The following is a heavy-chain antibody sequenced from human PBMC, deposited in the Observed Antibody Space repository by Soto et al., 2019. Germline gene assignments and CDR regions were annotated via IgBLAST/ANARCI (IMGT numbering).Heavy chain of an antibody. D-gene: IGHD3-10*01. CDR1: GGSISSYY. CDR3: ARGPGLWVGEVFFDY. V-gene: IGHV4-59*08. CDR2: IYYSGST. Sequence: QVQLQESGPGLVKPSETLSLTCTVSGGSISSYYWSWIRQPPGKGLEWIGYIYYSGSTNYNPSLKCRVTTSEVTSNNQVSLTLSSVSAAATAVYYCARGPGLWVGEVFFDYWGQGTLVTVSS. J-gene: IGHJ4*02.